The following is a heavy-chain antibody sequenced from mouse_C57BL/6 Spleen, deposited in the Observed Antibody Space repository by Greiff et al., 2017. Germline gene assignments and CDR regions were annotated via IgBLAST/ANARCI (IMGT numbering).Heavy chain of an antibody. CDR1: GFTFSDYG. Sequence: EVKLVESGGGLVKPGGSLKLSCAASGFTFSDYGMHWVRQAPEKGLEWVAYISSGSSTIYYADTVKGRFTISRDNAKNTLFLQMTRLRSEDTAMYYGARRGGATVVARYAMDYWGQGTSVTVSS. CDR2: ISSGSSTI. CDR3: ARRGGATVVARYAMDY. V-gene: IGHV5-17*01. J-gene: IGHJ4*01. D-gene: IGHD1-1*01.